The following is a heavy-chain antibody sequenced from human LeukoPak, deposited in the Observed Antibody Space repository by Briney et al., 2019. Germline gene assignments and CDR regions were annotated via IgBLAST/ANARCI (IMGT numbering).Heavy chain of an antibody. D-gene: IGHD3-9*01. Sequence: PSETLSLTCHVYNGSFSGYYWSWIRQPPGKGLEWIGYIYYSGSTNYNPSLKSRVTISVDTSKNQFSLRLSSVTAADTAVYYCARVRGRYFDWLLSTFFDYWGQGTLVTVSS. J-gene: IGHJ4*02. V-gene: IGHV4-59*08. CDR1: NGSFSGYY. CDR2: IYYSGST. CDR3: ARVRGRYFDWLLSTFFDY.